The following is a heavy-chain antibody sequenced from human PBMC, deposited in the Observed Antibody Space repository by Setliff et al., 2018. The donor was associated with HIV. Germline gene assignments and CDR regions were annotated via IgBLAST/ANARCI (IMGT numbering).Heavy chain of an antibody. CDR1: GYTFTGFY. D-gene: IGHD3-9*01. J-gene: IGHJ6*03. V-gene: IGHV1-2*06. CDR3: ARGGRFSAPGRDIWYYYYYMDV. Sequence: ASVKVSCKASGYTFTGFYMHWVRQAPGQGLEWMGRINPNSGDTNYAQNFQGRVTMTRDTSTSTVYMELCGLRSEDTAVYYCARGGRFSAPGRDIWYYYYYMDVWGKGTTVTVSS. CDR2: INPNSGDT.